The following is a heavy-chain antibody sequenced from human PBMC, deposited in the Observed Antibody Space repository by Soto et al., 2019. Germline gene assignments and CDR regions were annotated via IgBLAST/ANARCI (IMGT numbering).Heavy chain of an antibody. CDR2: MNPNSGNT. CDR3: VGPWNKQ. CDR1: GYTFTSYD. J-gene: IGHJ4*02. Sequence: QVQLVQSGAEVKEPGASVKVSCKASGYTFTSYDINWVRQATGQGPEWMGWMNPNSGNTGYAQKFQGRVTMTRDTSINTDYMELSSLRSEVTAVYYRVGPWNKQGGQGTLVTVSS. V-gene: IGHV1-8*01. D-gene: IGHD1-1*01.